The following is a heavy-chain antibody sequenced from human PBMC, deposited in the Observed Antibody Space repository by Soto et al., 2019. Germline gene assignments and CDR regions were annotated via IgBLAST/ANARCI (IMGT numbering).Heavy chain of an antibody. Sequence: PSETLSLTCTVSGGSISSGSYYWSWIRQHPGKGLEWIGYIYYSGNTYYKPSLKSRVSISIDTSKNQFSLKPNSVTAADTAVYFCASVPFGDYAWFDPWGQGTLVTVSS. CDR2: IYYSGNT. CDR1: GGSISSGSYY. CDR3: ASVPFGDYAWFDP. D-gene: IGHD4-17*01. J-gene: IGHJ5*02. V-gene: IGHV4-31*03.